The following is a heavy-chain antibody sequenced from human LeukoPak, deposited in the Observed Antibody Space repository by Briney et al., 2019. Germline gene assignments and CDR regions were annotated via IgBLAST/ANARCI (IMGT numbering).Heavy chain of an antibody. J-gene: IGHJ5*02. CDR2: TYYRSTWYN. CDR1: GDSVSSNSVT. CDR3: ARRLTQYDCFDP. V-gene: IGHV6-1*01. D-gene: IGHD2-2*01. Sequence: KGSQTLSLTCAISGDSVSSNSVTWNWIRQSPSRGLEWLGRTYYRSTWYNDNAVSVRGRITVNPDTSKNQFSLHLNSVTPEDTAVYYCARRLTQYDCFDPWGQGILVTVSS.